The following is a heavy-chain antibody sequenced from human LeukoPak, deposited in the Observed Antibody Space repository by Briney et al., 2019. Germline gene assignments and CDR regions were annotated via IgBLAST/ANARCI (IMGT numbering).Heavy chain of an antibody. Sequence: GGSLRLSCAASGFTFSSYSMNWVRQAPGKGLEWVSSISSGSSYIYYADSVKGRFTISRDNAKNSLYLQMNSLRAEDTAVYYCAREGSSSEIPDYWGQGTLVTVSS. D-gene: IGHD6-6*01. J-gene: IGHJ4*02. CDR2: ISSGSSYI. CDR3: AREGSSSEIPDY. V-gene: IGHV3-21*01. CDR1: GFTFSSYS.